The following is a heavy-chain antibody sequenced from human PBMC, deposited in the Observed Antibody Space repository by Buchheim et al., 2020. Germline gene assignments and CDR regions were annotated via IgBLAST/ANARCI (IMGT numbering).Heavy chain of an antibody. Sequence: EVQLLESGGGLVQPGGSLRLSCAASGFTFSSYAMSWVRQAPGKGLEWVSAISGSGGSTYYADSVKGRFPISRDNSKTTLYLQMNSLRAEDTAVYYCAKDFYDYDFWSGSRMRAVDYWGQGTL. CDR3: AKDFYDYDFWSGSRMRAVDY. J-gene: IGHJ4*02. D-gene: IGHD3-3*01. CDR2: ISGSGGST. V-gene: IGHV3-23*01. CDR1: GFTFSSYA.